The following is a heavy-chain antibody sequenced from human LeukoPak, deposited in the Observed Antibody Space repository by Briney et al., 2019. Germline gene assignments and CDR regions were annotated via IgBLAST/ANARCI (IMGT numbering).Heavy chain of an antibody. CDR3: ANSPRITVAPKRYSEY. J-gene: IGHJ4*02. CDR1: GFTVSSNH. V-gene: IGHV3-53*01. CDR2: IYSSGTT. D-gene: IGHD6-19*01. Sequence: GGSLRLSCAASGFTVSSNHMSWVRQAPGKGLEWASIIYSSGTTYYAESVKGRFTISRDNSKNTLYLQMNSLRAEDTAVYYCANSPRITVAPKRYSEYWGQGTLVTVSS.